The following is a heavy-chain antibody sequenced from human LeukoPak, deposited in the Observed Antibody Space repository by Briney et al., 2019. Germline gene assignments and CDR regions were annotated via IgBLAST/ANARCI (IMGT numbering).Heavy chain of an antibody. CDR3: ARVSVGSGYYYFDY. V-gene: IGHV1-2*02. D-gene: IGHD3-22*01. J-gene: IGHJ4*02. CDR2: INPNSGGT. CDR1: GYTFTGYY. Sequence: ASVKVSCKASGYTFTGYYMHWVRQAPGQGLEWMGWINPNSGGTNYAQKFQGRVTMTRDTSISIAYMELSRLRSDDTAVYYCARVSVGSGYYYFDYWGQGTLVTVSS.